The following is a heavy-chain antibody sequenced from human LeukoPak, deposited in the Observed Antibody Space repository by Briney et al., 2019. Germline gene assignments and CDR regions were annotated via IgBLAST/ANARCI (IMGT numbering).Heavy chain of an antibody. CDR1: GFSFSGYW. D-gene: IGHD2-2*02. CDR2: INTDGRTT. CDR3: ARDNTYMFDY. V-gene: IGHV3-74*01. Sequence: GGSLRLSCAASGFSFSGYWMNWVRQAPGKGLVWVAHINTDGRTTTYADSVKSRFTVARDNAKNTLYLEMNRLRAEDTAVYYCARDNTYMFDYWGQGTQVTVSS. J-gene: IGHJ4*02.